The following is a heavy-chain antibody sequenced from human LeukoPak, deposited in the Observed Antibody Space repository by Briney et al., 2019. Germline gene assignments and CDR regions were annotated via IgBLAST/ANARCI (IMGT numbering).Heavy chain of an antibody. Sequence: ASVKVSCKASGGTFSSYAIGWVRQAPGQGLEWMGGTIPIFGTANYAQKFQGRVTITTDESTSTAYMELSSLRSEDTAVYYCARSGYCSGGSCEYYFDYWGQGTLVTVSS. V-gene: IGHV1-69*05. CDR2: TIPIFGTA. CDR3: ARSGYCSGGSCEYYFDY. D-gene: IGHD2-15*01. J-gene: IGHJ4*02. CDR1: GGTFSSYA.